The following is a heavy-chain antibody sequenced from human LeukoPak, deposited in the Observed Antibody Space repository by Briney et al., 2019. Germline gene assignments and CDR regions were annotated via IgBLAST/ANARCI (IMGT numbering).Heavy chain of an antibody. Sequence: ASVKVSCKASGYTFTGYYMHWVRQAPGQGLEWMGRINPNSGGTNYAQKFQGRVTMTRDTSISTAYMELSRLRSDDTAVYYCARVNYGNAWSDPWGQGTLVTVSS. CDR1: GYTFTGYY. CDR3: ARVNYGNAWSDP. J-gene: IGHJ5*02. D-gene: IGHD4-17*01. CDR2: INPNSGGT. V-gene: IGHV1-2*06.